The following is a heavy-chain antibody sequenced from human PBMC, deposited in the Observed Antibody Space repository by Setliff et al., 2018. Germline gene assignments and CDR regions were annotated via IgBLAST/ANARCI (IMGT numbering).Heavy chain of an antibody. V-gene: IGHV1-18*01. D-gene: IGHD6-13*01. CDR1: GYTFSDYG. CDR3: SRLVRFCTRTVCQRLSGDDF. J-gene: IGHJ4*02. CDR2: ISPYSGKT. Sequence: ASVKVSCKASGYTFSDYGVNWVRQAPGQGLEWVGWISPYSGKTHTAPKFEGRVFLTTDTSTATAYLDLRSLQSDDTAVYFCSRLVRFCTRTVCQRLSGDDFWGQGTLVTVSS.